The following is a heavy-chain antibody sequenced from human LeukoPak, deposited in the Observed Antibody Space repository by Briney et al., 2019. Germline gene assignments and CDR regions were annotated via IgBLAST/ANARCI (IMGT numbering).Heavy chain of an antibody. CDR1: GFTFSSYA. CDR2: ISYDGSNK. J-gene: IGHJ6*02. D-gene: IGHD1-1*01. Sequence: PGGSLRLSCAASGFTFSSYAMHWVRQAPGKGLEWVAVISYDGSNKYYADSVKGRFTISRDNSKNTLYLQMNSLRAEDTAVYYCARATGTHYYGMDVWGQGTTVTVSS. V-gene: IGHV3-30-3*01. CDR3: ARATGTHYYGMDV.